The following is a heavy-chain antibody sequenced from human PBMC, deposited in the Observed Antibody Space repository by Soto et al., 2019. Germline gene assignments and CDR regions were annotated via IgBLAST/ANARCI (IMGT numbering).Heavy chain of an antibody. V-gene: IGHV1-46*01. D-gene: IGHD3-10*02. CDR1: GCTLTNYY. CDR3: ASGLKWDNYYVYCFDY. CDR2: LNPRDGSP. J-gene: IGHJ4*02. Sequence: VASVKVTCKESGCTLTNYYINWVRQAPGQGLEWMGILNPRDGSPNYAQTVRDKVSMTRDTSTGTFYMELTSLSSEDRVVYYCASGLKWDNYYVYCFDYWGQGSQVTVSS.